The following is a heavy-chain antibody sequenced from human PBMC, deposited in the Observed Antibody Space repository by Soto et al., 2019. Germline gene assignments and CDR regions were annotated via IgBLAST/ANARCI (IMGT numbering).Heavy chain of an antibody. Sequence: QMQLQESGPGLVKPSETLSLTCIVSGGSISSNNYYWGWIRQPPGKELEWIGSIYTSGSTYYNPSPNSRDAISVDTSNNRFSLRLTSVTATDTAIYYCARHYSFVSHMDVWGKGTTVTVSS. CDR3: ARHYSFVSHMDV. CDR2: IYTSGST. CDR1: GGSISSNNYY. V-gene: IGHV4-39*01. J-gene: IGHJ6*03. D-gene: IGHD2-21*01.